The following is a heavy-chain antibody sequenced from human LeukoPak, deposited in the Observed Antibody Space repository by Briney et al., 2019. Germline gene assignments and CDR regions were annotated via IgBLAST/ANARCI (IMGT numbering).Heavy chain of an antibody. V-gene: IGHV3-74*01. Sequence: GGSLRLSCAASGFTFSSYWMHWVRQAPGKGLVWVSRINGDGRSTTYADSAKGRFTISRDNAKNTLYLQMNSLRDEDTAVYYCARGFDYYDSTGSGYWGQGTLVTVSS. CDR2: INGDGRST. J-gene: IGHJ4*02. CDR3: ARGFDYYDSTGSGY. CDR1: GFTFSSYW. D-gene: IGHD3-22*01.